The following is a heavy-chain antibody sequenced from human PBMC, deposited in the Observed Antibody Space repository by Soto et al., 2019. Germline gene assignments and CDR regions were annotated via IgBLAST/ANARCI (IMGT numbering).Heavy chain of an antibody. V-gene: IGHV5-51*01. J-gene: IGHJ6*02. Sequence: GESLKISCKGSGYSFTSYWIGWVRQMHGKGLEWMGIIYPGDSDTRYSPSFQGQVTISADKSISTAYLQWSSLKASDTALYHSARHGDGYKHRYYYYYGMDVWGQGTTGAVSS. D-gene: IGHD5-12*01. CDR2: IYPGDSDT. CDR1: GYSFTSYW. CDR3: ARHGDGYKHRYYYYYGMDV.